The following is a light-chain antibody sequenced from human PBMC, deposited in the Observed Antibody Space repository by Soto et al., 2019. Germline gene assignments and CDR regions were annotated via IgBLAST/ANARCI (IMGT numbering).Light chain of an antibody. CDR1: QSVRSD. Sequence: EIVMTQSPATLYVSPGERATLSCRASQSVRSDLAWYEQKPGQAPRLLIYGASTRATGIPARFSGSGSGTECTLTISSLQSEDFAIYYCQQYKNWPLTFGGGTKVEIK. V-gene: IGKV3-15*01. J-gene: IGKJ4*01. CDR3: QQYKNWPLT. CDR2: GAS.